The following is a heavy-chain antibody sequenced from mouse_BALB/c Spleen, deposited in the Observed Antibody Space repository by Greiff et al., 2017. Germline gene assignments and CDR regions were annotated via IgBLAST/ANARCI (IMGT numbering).Heavy chain of an antibody. Sequence: QVQLKESGAELAKPGASVKMSCKASGYTFTSYWMHWVKQRPGQGLEWIGYINPSTGYTEYNQKFKDKATLTADKSSSTAYMQLSSLTSEDSAVYYCARREIGLPYYYAMDYWGQGTSVTVSS. CDR3: ARREIGLPYYYAMDY. CDR1: GYTFTSYW. D-gene: IGHD2-4*01. J-gene: IGHJ4*01. V-gene: IGHV1-7*01. CDR2: INPSTGYT.